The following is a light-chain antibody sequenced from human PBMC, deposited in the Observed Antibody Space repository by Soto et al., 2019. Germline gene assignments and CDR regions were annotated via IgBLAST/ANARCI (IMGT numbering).Light chain of an antibody. CDR1: TSNIGSKT. Sequence: QSVLTQPPSASGTPGQRVTISCSGSTSNIGSKTVSWYQQLPGSAPNVLIYNNNDRPSGVPDRFSGSKSGTSASLAISGLQAEDEADYYCETWDDSLTAVFGGGTKVTVL. J-gene: IGLJ3*02. CDR3: ETWDDSLTAV. V-gene: IGLV1-44*01. CDR2: NNN.